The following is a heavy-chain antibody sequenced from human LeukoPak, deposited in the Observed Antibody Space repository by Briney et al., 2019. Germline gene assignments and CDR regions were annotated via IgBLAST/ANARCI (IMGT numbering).Heavy chain of an antibody. CDR2: ISSRSSTI. J-gene: IGHJ3*02. CDR3: TREYSSSSGRAFDI. D-gene: IGHD6-6*01. Sequence: PGGSLRLSCAASEFTLNSYTMNWVGQAPGKGLEWVSYISSRSSTIHYADSAKGRFTISRDNAKNSLYLQMNSLRAEDTAFYYCTREYSSSSGRAFDIWGQGTMVTVSS. V-gene: IGHV3-48*01. CDR1: EFTLNSYT.